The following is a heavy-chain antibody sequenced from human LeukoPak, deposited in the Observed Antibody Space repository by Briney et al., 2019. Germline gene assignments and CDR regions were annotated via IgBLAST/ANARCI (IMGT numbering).Heavy chain of an antibody. Sequence: ASVKVSCKASGYTXTSYGISWVRQAPGQGLEWMGWISAYNGNTNYAQKLQGRVTMTTDTSTSTAYMELRSLRSDDTAVYYCARVYYDSSGYYYNYYYYGMDVWGQGTTVTVSS. J-gene: IGHJ6*02. CDR1: GYTXTSYG. V-gene: IGHV1-18*01. CDR2: ISAYNGNT. D-gene: IGHD3-22*01. CDR3: ARVYYDSSGYYYNYYYYGMDV.